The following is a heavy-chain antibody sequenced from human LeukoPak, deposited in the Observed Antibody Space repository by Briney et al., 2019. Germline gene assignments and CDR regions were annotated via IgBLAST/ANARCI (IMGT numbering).Heavy chain of an antibody. CDR2: INAGNGNT. Sequence: ASVKVSCKASGYTFTSYAMHWVRQAPEQRLEWMGWINAGNGNTKYSQKFQGRVTITRDTSASTAYMELSSLRSEDTAVYYCARAHGYCSGGSCPVFDYWGQGTLVTVSS. J-gene: IGHJ4*02. V-gene: IGHV1-3*01. CDR1: GYTFTSYA. D-gene: IGHD2-15*01. CDR3: ARAHGYCSGGSCPVFDY.